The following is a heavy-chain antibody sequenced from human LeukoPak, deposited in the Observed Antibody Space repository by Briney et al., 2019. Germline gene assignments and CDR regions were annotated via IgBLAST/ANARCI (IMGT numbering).Heavy chain of an antibody. D-gene: IGHD3-10*01. CDR3: ARDTSITMVRGVIEYFDY. CDR1: GFTFSSYS. J-gene: IGHJ4*02. Sequence: GGSLRLSCAASGFTFSSYSMNWVRQAPGKGLEWVSSISSSSSYIYYADSVKGRFTISRDNAKNSLYLQMNSLRAEDTAVYYCARDTSITMVRGVIEYFDYWGQGTLVTVSS. CDR2: ISSSSSYI. V-gene: IGHV3-21*01.